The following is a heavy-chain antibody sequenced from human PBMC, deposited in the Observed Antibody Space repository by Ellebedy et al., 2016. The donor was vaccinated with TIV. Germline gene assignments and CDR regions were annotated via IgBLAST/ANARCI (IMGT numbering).Heavy chain of an antibody. CDR1: GGSISRYY. CDR2: IYYSGNT. D-gene: IGHD2/OR15-2a*01. CDR3: ARVPEYLINYYYMDV. V-gene: IGHV4-59*01. J-gene: IGHJ6*03. Sequence: SETLSLTXTVSGGSISRYYWSWIRQPPGKGLEWIGYIYYSGNTNYNPSLKSRVTMSVDTSKNQFSLKLKSVTAADTAVYYCARVPEYLINYYYMDVWGKGTTVTVSS.